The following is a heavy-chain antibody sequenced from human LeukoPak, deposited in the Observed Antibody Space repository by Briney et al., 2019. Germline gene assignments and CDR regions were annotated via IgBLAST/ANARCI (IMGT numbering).Heavy chain of an antibody. Sequence: GSLRLSCAASGFPFSVSWMHWFRQVPGKGLMWVSRITTDETTTYADSVRGRFTISRDNAKNTVYLQMNSLRVEDTAVYYCAKDWFATTDYWGQGILVTVSS. CDR3: AKDWFATTDY. D-gene: IGHD3-3*01. J-gene: IGHJ4*02. CDR2: ITTDETT. V-gene: IGHV3-74*01. CDR1: GFPFSVSW.